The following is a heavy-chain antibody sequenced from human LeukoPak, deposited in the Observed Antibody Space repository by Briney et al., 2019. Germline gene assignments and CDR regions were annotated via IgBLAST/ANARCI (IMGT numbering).Heavy chain of an antibody. CDR1: GFTFINYY. V-gene: IGHV1-46*01. D-gene: IGHD4/OR15-4a*01. Sequence: ASVKVSCKASGFTFINYYMHWVRQAPGQGLEWLGIINLSGGSTHYQQKFQDRVTMTRDTSTSTVYMELSSLRSEDTAVYYCARDLDYGEKSEDYWGQGTLVTVSS. CDR3: ARDLDYGEKSEDY. J-gene: IGHJ4*02. CDR2: INLSGGST.